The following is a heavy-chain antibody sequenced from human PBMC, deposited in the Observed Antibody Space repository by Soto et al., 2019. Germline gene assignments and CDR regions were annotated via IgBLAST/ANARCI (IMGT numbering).Heavy chain of an antibody. V-gene: IGHV4-59*01. D-gene: IGHD6-19*01. CDR1: GGSISTYY. Sequence: SETLSLTCTVSGGSISTYYWNWIRQPPGKGLEWIGSILYSGSTNYNPSLKSRISISVDTSKNQLSLRLNSVTAADTAVYYCARGMTVSGGFDSWGQGTLVTVSS. CDR3: ARGMTVSGGFDS. CDR2: ILYSGST. J-gene: IGHJ4*02.